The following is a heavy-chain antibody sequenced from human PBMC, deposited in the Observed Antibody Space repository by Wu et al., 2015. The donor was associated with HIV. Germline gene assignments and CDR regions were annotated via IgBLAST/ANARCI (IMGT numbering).Heavy chain of an antibody. CDR1: GYSFMNYY. V-gene: IGHV1-8*02. Sequence: QVQVVQSGPEVKKPGASVKVSCKTSGYSFMNYYVHWVRQAPGQGLEWVGWMNPNSGNTGYPQKFQGRVTMTRDTSISTAYMELSSLKSEDTAVYYCARAASFFYDKHGYYRNWYFDVWGRGTLVAVSS. CDR3: ARAASFFYDKHGYYRNWYFDV. J-gene: IGHJ2*01. CDR2: MNPNSGNT. D-gene: IGHD3-22*01.